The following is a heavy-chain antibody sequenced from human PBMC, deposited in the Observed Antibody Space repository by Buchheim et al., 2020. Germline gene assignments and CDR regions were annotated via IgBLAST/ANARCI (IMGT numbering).Heavy chain of an antibody. J-gene: IGHJ4*02. V-gene: IGHV4-39*01. CDR2: IYYSGST. CDR1: GGSISSSSYY. D-gene: IGHD3-3*01. Sequence: QLQLQESGPGLVKPSETLSLTCTVSGGSISSSSYYWGWIRQPPGKGLEWIGSIYYSGSTYYNPSLKSRVTISVDTSKNQFSLKLSSVTAADTAVYYCASTGVTYYDFWSGYSGGGSFDYWGQGTL. CDR3: ASTGVTYYDFWSGYSGGGSFDY.